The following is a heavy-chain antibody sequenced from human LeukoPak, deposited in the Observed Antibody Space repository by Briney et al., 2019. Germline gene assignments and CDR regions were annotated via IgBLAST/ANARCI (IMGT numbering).Heavy chain of an antibody. J-gene: IGHJ3*02. CDR2: IYSDGST. CDR3: ARGGSYLSAFDI. Sequence: GGSLRLSCAASGFTVSSNYMSWVRQAPGKGLEWVSIIYSDGSTFYADSVKGRFTISRDNSKNTLYLQMNSLRAEDTAVYYCARGGSYLSAFDIWGQGTMVTVSS. V-gene: IGHV3-53*01. D-gene: IGHD1-26*01. CDR1: GFTVSSNY.